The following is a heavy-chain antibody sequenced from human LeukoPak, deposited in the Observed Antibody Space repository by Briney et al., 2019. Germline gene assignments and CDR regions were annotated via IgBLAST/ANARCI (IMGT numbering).Heavy chain of an antibody. V-gene: IGHV4-59*01. D-gene: IGHD2-2*01. Sequence: SEALSLTCTVSGGSLSSYYWSWIRQPPGKGLEWIGYIYYSGSTNYNPSLKSRVTISVDTSKNQFSLKLSSVTAADTAVYYCASLGYCSSTSCRPRYYMDVWGKGTTVTVSS. CDR1: GGSLSSYY. CDR2: IYYSGST. J-gene: IGHJ6*03. CDR3: ASLGYCSSTSCRPRYYMDV.